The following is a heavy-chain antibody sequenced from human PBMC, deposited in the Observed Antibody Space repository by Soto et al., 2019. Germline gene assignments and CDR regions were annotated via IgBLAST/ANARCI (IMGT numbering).Heavy chain of an antibody. CDR1: GYTFTSYA. CDR2: INAGNGNT. CDR3: AFSRWYLFTNWFDP. D-gene: IGHD6-13*01. V-gene: IGHV1-3*01. Sequence: GASVKVSCKASGYTFTSYAMHWVRQAPGQRLEWMGRINAGNGNTKYSQKFQGRVTITRDTSASTAYMELSSLRSEDTAVYYCAFSRWYLFTNWFDPWGQGTLVTVSS. J-gene: IGHJ5*02.